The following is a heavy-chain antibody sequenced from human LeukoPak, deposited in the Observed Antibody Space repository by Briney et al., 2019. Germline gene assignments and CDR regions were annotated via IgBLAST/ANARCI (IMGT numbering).Heavy chain of an antibody. CDR2: ILPIFGTP. V-gene: IGHV1-69*13. D-gene: IGHD5-18*01. Sequence: SVKVSCKASGGTLSNFAINWVRQAPGQGVEWMGGILPIFGTPNYAQKIQGRVTITADESTAYMELNSLRSEDTAVYYCAKASPGGYSNAYDYWGRGTLVTVSS. CDR3: AKASPGGYSNAYDY. J-gene: IGHJ4*02. CDR1: GGTLSNFA.